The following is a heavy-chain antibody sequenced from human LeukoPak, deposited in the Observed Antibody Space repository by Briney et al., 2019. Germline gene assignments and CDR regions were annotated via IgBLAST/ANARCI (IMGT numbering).Heavy chain of an antibody. CDR2: INPNSGGT. D-gene: IGHD5-18*01. V-gene: IGHV1-2*02. Sequence: ASVKVSCKASGYTFTGHYMHWVRQAPGQGLEWMGWINPNSGGTNYAQKFQGRVTMTRDTSISTAYMELSRLRSDDTAVYYCASGGYSYETYYYYYMDVWGKGTTVTISS. CDR3: ASGGYSYETYYYYYMDV. CDR1: GYTFTGHY. J-gene: IGHJ6*03.